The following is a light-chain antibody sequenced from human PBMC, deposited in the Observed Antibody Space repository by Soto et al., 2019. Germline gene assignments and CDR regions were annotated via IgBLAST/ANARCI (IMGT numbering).Light chain of an antibody. CDR2: DAS. CDR1: QDISNY. J-gene: IGKJ1*01. V-gene: IGKV1-33*01. Sequence: DIQMTQSPSSLSASVGDRVTLTCQASQDISNYLNWYQQKPGKAPKLLIYDASNLETGVPSRFSGSGSGTDFTFTITSLQPEDIPTYYCQQYDNLPWTFGQGTKVEIK. CDR3: QQYDNLPWT.